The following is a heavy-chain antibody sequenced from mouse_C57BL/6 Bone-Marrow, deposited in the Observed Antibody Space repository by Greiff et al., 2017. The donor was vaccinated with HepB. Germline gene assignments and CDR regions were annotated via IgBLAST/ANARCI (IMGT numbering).Heavy chain of an antibody. V-gene: IGHV1-19*01. Sequence: VQLQQSGPVLVKPGASVKMSCKASGYTFTDYYMNWVKQSHGKRLEWIGVINPYNGGTSYNQKFKGKATLTVDKSSSTAYMELNSLTSEDSAVYYCARGDDLYYYAMDYWGTGTTVTVSS. J-gene: IGHJ4*01. CDR1: GYTFTDYY. CDR2: INPYNGGT. D-gene: IGHD6-1*01. CDR3: ARGDDLYYYAMDY.